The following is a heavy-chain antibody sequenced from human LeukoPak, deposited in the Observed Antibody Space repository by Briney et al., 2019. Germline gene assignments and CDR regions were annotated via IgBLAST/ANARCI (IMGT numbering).Heavy chain of an antibody. CDR1: GYTFTSYD. Sequence: ASVKVSCKASGYTFTSYDINWVRQATGQGLEWMGWMNPNSGNTGYAQKFQGRVTMTRNTSISTAYMELSSLRSEDTAVYYCARRYCSGTSCYESYYYGMDVWGQGTTVTVSS. V-gene: IGHV1-8*01. CDR2: MNPNSGNT. D-gene: IGHD2-2*01. CDR3: ARRYCSGTSCYESYYYGMDV. J-gene: IGHJ6*02.